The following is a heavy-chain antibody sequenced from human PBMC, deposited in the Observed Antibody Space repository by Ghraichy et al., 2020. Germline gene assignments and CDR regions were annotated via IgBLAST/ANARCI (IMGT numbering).Heavy chain of an antibody. J-gene: IGHJ4*02. CDR2: INPNSGDT. CDR1: GYTFTGYY. Sequence: ASVKVSCKASGYTFTGYYIHWVRQAPGQGLEWMGWINPNSGDTNYAQKFQGRVTMTRDTSISTAYMELSRLTSDDTAVYYCASNIAVSGGADYWGQGTLVTVSS. D-gene: IGHD6-19*01. V-gene: IGHV1-2*02. CDR3: ASNIAVSGGADY.